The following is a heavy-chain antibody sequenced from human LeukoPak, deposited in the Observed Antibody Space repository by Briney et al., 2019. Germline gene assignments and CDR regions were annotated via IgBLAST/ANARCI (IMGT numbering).Heavy chain of an antibody. D-gene: IGHD3-16*01. J-gene: IGHJ4*02. CDR1: RFTFRNYG. CDR2: IWYDGSNQ. V-gene: IGHV3-33*01. CDR3: ARDWGGLHYFDC. Sequence: SGMSLRLSCAASRFTFRNYGMHWVRQAPGKGLEWVAVIWYDGSNQVYADSVKGRFTVSRDNSKNTLYLQMNSLRAEDTAVYYCARDWGGLHYFDCWGQGTLVTISS.